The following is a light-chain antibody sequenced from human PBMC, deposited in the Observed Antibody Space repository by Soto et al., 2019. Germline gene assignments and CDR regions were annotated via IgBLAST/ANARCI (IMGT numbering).Light chain of an antibody. V-gene: IGLV2-23*03. CDR1: SSDVGSYNI. J-gene: IGLJ3*02. CDR3: CSYAGSYTFVV. Sequence: QSALTQPASVSGSPGQSITISCTGTSSDVGSYNIVSWYQQHPVKAPKLMIYEGSKRPSGVSNRFSGSKSGNTASLTISGLQAEDEADYYCCSYAGSYTFVVFGGGTKLTVL. CDR2: EGS.